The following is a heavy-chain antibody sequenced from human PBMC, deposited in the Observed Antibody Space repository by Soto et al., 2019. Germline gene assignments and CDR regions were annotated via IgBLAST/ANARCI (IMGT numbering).Heavy chain of an antibody. D-gene: IGHD2-8*01. J-gene: IGHJ3*02. CDR3: ARDKKGYCTNGVCYDAFDI. CDR2: IIPIFGTA. V-gene: IGHV1-69*13. CDR1: GGTFSSYA. Sequence: ASVKVSCKASGGTFSSYAISWVRQAPGQGLEWMGGIIPIFGTANYAQKFQGRVTITADESTSTAYMELSSLRSEDTAVYYCARDKKGYCTNGVCYDAFDIWGQGTMVTVSS.